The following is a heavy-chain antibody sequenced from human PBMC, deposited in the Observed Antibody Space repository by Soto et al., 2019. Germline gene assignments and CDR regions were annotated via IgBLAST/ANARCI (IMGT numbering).Heavy chain of an antibody. J-gene: IGHJ4*02. Sequence: SETLSLTCTVSGGSISSSSYYWGWIRQPPGKGLEWIGSIYYSGSTYYNPSLKSRVTISVDTSKNQFSLKLSSVTAADTAVYYCARSVDIVATIGWYYFDYWGQGTLVTVSS. D-gene: IGHD5-12*01. V-gene: IGHV4-39*07. CDR1: GGSISSSSYY. CDR3: ARSVDIVATIGWYYFDY. CDR2: IYYSGST.